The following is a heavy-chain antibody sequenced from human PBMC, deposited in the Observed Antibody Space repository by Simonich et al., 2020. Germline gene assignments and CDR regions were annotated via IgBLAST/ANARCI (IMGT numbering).Heavy chain of an antibody. CDR1: GFTFSSYA. Sequence: EVQLLESGGGLVQPGGSLRLSCAASGFTFSSYAMSWFRQAPGKGLEWVSAISGSGGSTYYADSVNGRFTISRDNSKNTLYLQMNSLRAEDTAVYYCAKDSSLVGATDWFDPWGQGTLVTVSS. CDR2: ISGSGGST. V-gene: IGHV3-23*01. CDR3: AKDSSLVGATDWFDP. J-gene: IGHJ5*02. D-gene: IGHD1-26*01.